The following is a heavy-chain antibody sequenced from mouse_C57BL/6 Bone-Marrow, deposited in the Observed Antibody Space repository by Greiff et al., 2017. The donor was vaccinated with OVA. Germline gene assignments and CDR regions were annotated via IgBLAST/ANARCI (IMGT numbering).Heavy chain of an antibody. CDR2: ISNGGGSP. CDR3: ARPIYYDYGWFAY. CDR1: GFTFSDYY. V-gene: IGHV5-12*01. J-gene: IGHJ3*01. D-gene: IGHD2-4*01. Sequence: EVKLVESGGGLVQPGGSPKLSCAASGFTFSDYYMYWVRQTPEKRLEWVAYISNGGGSPYYPDTVKGRFTISRDNAKNTLYLQMSRLKSEDTAMYYCARPIYYDYGWFAYWGQGTLVTVSA.